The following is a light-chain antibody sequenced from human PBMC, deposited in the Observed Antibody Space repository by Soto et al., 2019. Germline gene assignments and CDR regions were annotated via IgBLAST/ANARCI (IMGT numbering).Light chain of an antibody. CDR3: QHRRGPPT. V-gene: IGKV3D-20*02. J-gene: IGKJ4*01. CDR2: DAS. Sequence: EIVLTQSPGTLSLSPGERATLSCRASQRISSSYLAWHQQRPGQAPSLLIYDASNRATGIPARFSGSGSGTDFTLIIRSLETEDFQPHYCQHRRGPPTFGGGTKV. CDR1: QRISSSY.